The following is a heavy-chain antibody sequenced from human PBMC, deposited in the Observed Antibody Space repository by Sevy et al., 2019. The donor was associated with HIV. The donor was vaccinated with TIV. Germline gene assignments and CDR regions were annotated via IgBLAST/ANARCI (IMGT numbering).Heavy chain of an antibody. CDR3: ARGTGGRYYDFWSGYYNAFDI. J-gene: IGHJ3*02. D-gene: IGHD3-3*01. CDR2: MNPNSGNT. Sequence: ASVKVSCKASGYTFTSYDINWVRQATGQGLEWMGWMNPNSGNTGYAQKFQGRVTMTRNTSISTAYMELSSLRSEDTAVYYCARGTGGRYYDFWSGYYNAFDIWGQGTMVTVSS. CDR1: GYTFTSYD. V-gene: IGHV1-8*01.